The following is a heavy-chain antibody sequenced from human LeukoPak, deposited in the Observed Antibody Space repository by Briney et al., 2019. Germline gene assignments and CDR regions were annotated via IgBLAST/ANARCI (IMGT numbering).Heavy chain of an antibody. CDR2: IIPILGIA. D-gene: IGHD2/OR15-2a*01. CDR1: GGTFSSYA. Sequence: SVKVSCKASGGTFSSYAISWVRQAPGQGLEWIGRIIPILGIANYAQKFQGRVTITADKSTSTAYMELSSLRSEDTAAYYCARSWARLYYFDYWGQGTLVTVSS. J-gene: IGHJ4*02. CDR3: ARSWARLYYFDY. V-gene: IGHV1-69*04.